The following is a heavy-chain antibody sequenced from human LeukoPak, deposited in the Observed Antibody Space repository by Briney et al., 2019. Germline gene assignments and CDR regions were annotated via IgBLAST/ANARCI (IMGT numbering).Heavy chain of an antibody. D-gene: IGHD3-10*01. CDR1: GYTLTELS. V-gene: IGHV1-24*01. Sequence: ASVKVSCKVSGYTLTELSMHWVRQAPGKGLEWMGGFDPEDGETIYAQKFQGRVTMTEDTSTDTAYMELSSLRSEDTAVYYCATDLIWFGESQTDYWGQGTLVTVSS. CDR2: FDPEDGET. J-gene: IGHJ4*02. CDR3: ATDLIWFGESQTDY.